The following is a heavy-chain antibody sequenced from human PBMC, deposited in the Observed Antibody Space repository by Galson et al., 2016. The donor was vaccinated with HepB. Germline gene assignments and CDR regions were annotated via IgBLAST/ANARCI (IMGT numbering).Heavy chain of an antibody. J-gene: IGHJ4*02. CDR3: AKDGRIYCSSASCHDHFHY. CDR2: ISDSGGTT. D-gene: IGHD2-2*01. CDR1: GFAFSSYA. V-gene: IGHV3-23*01. Sequence: SLRLSCAASGFAFSSYAMSWVRQAPGKGLEWVSGISDSGGTTYYADSVKGRFTISRDNSKNTLYLQMNSLRAEDTAVYYCAKDGRIYCSSASCHDHFHYWGQGTLVTVSS.